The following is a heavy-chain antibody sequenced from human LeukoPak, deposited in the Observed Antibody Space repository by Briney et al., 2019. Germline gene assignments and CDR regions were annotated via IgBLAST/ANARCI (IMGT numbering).Heavy chain of an antibody. Sequence: GGSLRLSCAASGFTFSSYWMSWVRQAPGKGLEWVANIKQDGSEKYYVDSVKGRFTISRDNSKNTLYLQMNSLRAEDTAVYYCAKDSSGSGVFDYWGQGTLVTVSS. CDR3: AKDSSGSGVFDY. J-gene: IGHJ4*02. V-gene: IGHV3-7*01. D-gene: IGHD3-10*01. CDR1: GFTFSSYW. CDR2: IKQDGSEK.